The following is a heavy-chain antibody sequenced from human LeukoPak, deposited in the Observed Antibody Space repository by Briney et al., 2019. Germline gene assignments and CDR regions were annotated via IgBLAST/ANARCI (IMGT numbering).Heavy chain of an antibody. CDR1: GYTFTNYG. J-gene: IGHJ4*02. CDR2: ISAYNGDT. Sequence: ASVKVSCKAPGYTFTNYGINWVRQAPGQGLEWMGWISAYNGDTNYAQKLQGRVTMTTDTSTSTAYMELRSLRSDDTAVYFCSRSFYSSSWYYFDLWGQGTLVTVSS. D-gene: IGHD6-13*01. V-gene: IGHV1-18*01. CDR3: SRSFYSSSWYYFDL.